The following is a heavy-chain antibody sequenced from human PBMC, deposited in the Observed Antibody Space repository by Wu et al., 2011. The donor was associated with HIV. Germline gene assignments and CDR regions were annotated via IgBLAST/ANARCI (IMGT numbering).Heavy chain of an antibody. CDR1: GYTFTAYY. CDR2: IDPKSGGT. D-gene: IGHD5-12*01. J-gene: IGHJ4*02. Sequence: QVQLVQSGAEVKKPGASVKVSCKASGYTFTAYYIHWVRQAPGQGLEWMGWIDPKSGGTNSAQKFQGRVTMTRDTSISTAYMELSRLRSDDTAVYYCARWIVATTNFDYWGQGTLVTVSS. V-gene: IGHV1-2*02. CDR3: ARWIVATTNFDY.